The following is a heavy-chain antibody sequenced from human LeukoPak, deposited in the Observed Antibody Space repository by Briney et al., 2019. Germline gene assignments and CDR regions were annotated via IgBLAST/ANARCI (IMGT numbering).Heavy chain of an antibody. J-gene: IGHJ4*02. CDR3: ARDSYQGYDSTYFDY. Sequence: PGGSLRLSCAASGFTFSSSWMVWVRQAPGKGLEWVANMNPDGSEKYYVDSVKGRFTISRDNSKNTLYLQMNSLRAEDTAVYYCARDSYQGYDSTYFDYWGQGTLVTVSS. V-gene: IGHV3-7*01. CDR1: GFTFSSSW. D-gene: IGHD5-12*01. CDR2: MNPDGSEK.